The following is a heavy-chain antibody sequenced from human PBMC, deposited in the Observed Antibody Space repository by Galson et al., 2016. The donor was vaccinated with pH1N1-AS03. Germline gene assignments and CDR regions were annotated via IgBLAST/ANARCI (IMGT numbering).Heavy chain of an antibody. Sequence: SLRLSCAASGFTFSSHSMHWARQAPDEGLEWVAGISYHGNNKFYAHSVKGRFTISRDSLQNTLDLQMNSLSAEDSAVYFLARETIRAGEFDLWGRGTVVTVSS. CDR2: ISYHGNNK. J-gene: IGHJ3*01. V-gene: IGHV3-30-3*01. D-gene: IGHD1-26*01. CDR1: GFTFSSHS. CDR3: ARETIRAGEFDL.